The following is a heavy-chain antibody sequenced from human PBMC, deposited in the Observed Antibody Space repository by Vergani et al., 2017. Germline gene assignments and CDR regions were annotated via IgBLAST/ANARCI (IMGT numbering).Heavy chain of an antibody. CDR1: GYTFTGYY. D-gene: IGHD3-10*01. CDR2: INPNSGGT. J-gene: IGHJ4*02. CDR3: ARAGRITMVRGVRVDY. V-gene: IGHV1-2*02. Sequence: QVQLVQSGAEVKKPGASVKVSCKASGYTFTGYYMHWVRQAPGQGLEWMGWINPNSGGTNYAQQFQGRVTMTRDTSSSTAYMELSRLRSDDTAVYYCARAGRITMVRGVRVDYWGQGTLVTVSS.